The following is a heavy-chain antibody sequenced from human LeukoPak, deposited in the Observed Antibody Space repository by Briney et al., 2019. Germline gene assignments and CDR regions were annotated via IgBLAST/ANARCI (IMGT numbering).Heavy chain of an antibody. CDR3: ARVGTMSNFYYYYGMDV. D-gene: IGHD3-10*02. Sequence: GGSLRLSCAASEFTFSNYAMYWVRQAPGKGLVWVSRINSDGSTTSYADSVKGRFTISRDNAKNTLYLQMNSLRAEDTAVYYCARVGTMSNFYYYYGMDVWGQGTTVTVSS. CDR1: EFTFSNYA. CDR2: INSDGSTT. V-gene: IGHV3-74*01. J-gene: IGHJ6*02.